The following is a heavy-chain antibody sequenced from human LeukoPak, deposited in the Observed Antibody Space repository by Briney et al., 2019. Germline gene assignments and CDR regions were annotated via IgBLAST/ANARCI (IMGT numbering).Heavy chain of an antibody. CDR2: IYSGGST. CDR3: ARVSEGYSYGLDY. Sequence: GGSLRLSCAASGFTVSSNYMSWVRQAPGKGLEWVSVIYSGGSTYCADSVKGRFTISRDNSKNTLYLQMNSLRAEDTAVYYCARVSEGYSYGLDYWGQGTLVTVSS. CDR1: GFTVSSNY. V-gene: IGHV3-66*01. J-gene: IGHJ4*02. D-gene: IGHD5-18*01.